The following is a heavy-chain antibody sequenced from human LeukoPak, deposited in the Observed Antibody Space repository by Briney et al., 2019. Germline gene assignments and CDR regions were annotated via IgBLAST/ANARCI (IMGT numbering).Heavy chain of an antibody. J-gene: IGHJ4*02. V-gene: IGHV4-59*08. CDR2: IYYSGST. Sequence: SETLSLTCTVSGDSIGNYYWSWIRQPPGKGLEWIGYIYYSGSTNYNPTLKSRVTISVDTSKNQFSLKLSSVTAADTAVYYCASGYSSGWDGPNYFDYWGQGTLVTVSS. CDR3: ASGYSSGWDGPNYFDY. D-gene: IGHD6-19*01. CDR1: GDSIGNYY.